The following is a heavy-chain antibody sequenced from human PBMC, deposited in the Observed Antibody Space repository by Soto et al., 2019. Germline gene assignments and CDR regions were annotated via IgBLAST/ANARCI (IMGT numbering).Heavy chain of an antibody. V-gene: IGHV1-8*01. J-gene: IGHJ6*02. CDR2: MNPNSGNT. D-gene: IGHD3-10*01. Sequence: QVQLVQSGAEVKKPGASVKVSCKASGYTFTSYDINWVRQATGQGLEWMGWMNPNSGNTGYAQKFQGRVTMTRNTSISTAYMELSSLRSEDTAVYYCARGQSYYGSGSYQDYYYYGMDVWGQGTTVTVSS. CDR1: GYTFTSYD. CDR3: ARGQSYYGSGSYQDYYYYGMDV.